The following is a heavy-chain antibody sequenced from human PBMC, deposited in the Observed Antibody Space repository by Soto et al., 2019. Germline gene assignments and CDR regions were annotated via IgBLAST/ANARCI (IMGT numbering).Heavy chain of an antibody. CDR2: IIPIFGTA. V-gene: IGHV1-69*12. CDR3: ARHDCISSSCYYYYYYAMDV. CDR1: GGTFSSYA. D-gene: IGHD2-2*01. J-gene: IGHJ6*02. Sequence: QVQLVQSGAEVKKPGSSVKVSCKASGGTFSSYAISWVRQAPGQGLEWMGGIIPIFGTANYAQKFQGRVTITADGSTSTAYMELSSLRSEDTAVYYCARHDCISSSCYYYYYYAMDVWGQGTTVTVSS.